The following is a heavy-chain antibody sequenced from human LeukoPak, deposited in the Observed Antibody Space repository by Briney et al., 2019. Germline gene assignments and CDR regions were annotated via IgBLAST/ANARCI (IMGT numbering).Heavy chain of an antibody. V-gene: IGHV4-59*08. Sequence: PSETLSLTCTVSGGSISSYYWSWIRQPPGKGLEWIGYIYYSESTNYNPSLKSRVTISVDTSKNQFSLKLSSVTAADTAVYYCARHVVSSSSSAPYAFDIWGQGTMVTVSS. CDR3: ARHVVSSSSSAPYAFDI. CDR2: IYYSEST. J-gene: IGHJ3*02. CDR1: GGSISSYY. D-gene: IGHD6-6*01.